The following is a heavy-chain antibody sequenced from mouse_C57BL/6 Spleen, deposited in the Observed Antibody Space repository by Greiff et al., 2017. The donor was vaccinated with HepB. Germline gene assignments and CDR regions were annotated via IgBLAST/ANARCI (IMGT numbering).Heavy chain of an antibody. CDR1: GYSFTGYY. Sequence: EVKLMESGPELVKPGASVKISCKASGYSFTGYYMHWVKQSSEKSLEWIGEINPSTGGTSYNQKFKGKATLTVDKSSSTAYMQLKSLTSEDSAVYYCARTTVVAEDYAMDYWGQGTSVTVSS. CDR3: ARTTVVAEDYAMDY. J-gene: IGHJ4*01. V-gene: IGHV1-43*01. D-gene: IGHD1-1*01. CDR2: INPSTGGT.